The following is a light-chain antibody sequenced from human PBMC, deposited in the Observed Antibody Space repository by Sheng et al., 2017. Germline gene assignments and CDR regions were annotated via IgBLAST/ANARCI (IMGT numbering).Light chain of an antibody. CDR1: NIASKS. V-gene: IGLV3-21*01. J-gene: IGLJ2*01. Sequence: SYELTQPPSVSVAPGETARITCGGNNIASKSVHWYQQKPGQAPVLVVYDDSDRPSGIPERFSGSNSGNTATFTISGTQAMDEADYYCQAWDSSTAVFGGGTKLTVL. CDR3: QAWDSSTAV. CDR2: DDS.